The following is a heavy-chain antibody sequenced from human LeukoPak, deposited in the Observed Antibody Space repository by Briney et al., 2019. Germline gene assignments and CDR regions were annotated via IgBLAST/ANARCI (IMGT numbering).Heavy chain of an antibody. CDR1: GYTFTNCD. CDR2: MNPNSGNT. J-gene: IGHJ4*02. CDR3: AGFTFFRGVITFDY. D-gene: IGHD3-10*01. Sequence: ASVKVSCKASGYTFTNCDINWVRQATGQGLEWMGWMNPNSGNTGYAQKFQGRVTITRNTSINTAYIELSSLRSEDTAVYSCAGFTFFRGVITFDYWGQGTLVTVSS. V-gene: IGHV1-8*03.